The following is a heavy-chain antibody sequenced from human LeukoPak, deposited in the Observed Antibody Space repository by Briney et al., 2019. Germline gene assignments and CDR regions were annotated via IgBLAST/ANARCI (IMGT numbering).Heavy chain of an antibody. D-gene: IGHD4-17*01. CDR1: GFTFSSYS. J-gene: IGHJ3*02. CDR3: ARRTRHDYGDYRPGGLVYAFDI. Sequence: GGSLRLSCAASGFTFSSYSMNWVRQAPGKGLEWVSSISSSSSYIYYADSVKGRFTISRDNAKNSLYLQMNSLRAEDTAVYYCARRTRHDYGDYRPGGLVYAFDIWGQGTMVTVSS. V-gene: IGHV3-21*01. CDR2: ISSSSSYI.